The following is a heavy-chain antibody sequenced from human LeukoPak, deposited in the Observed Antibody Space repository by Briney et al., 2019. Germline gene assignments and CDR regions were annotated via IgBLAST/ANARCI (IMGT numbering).Heavy chain of an antibody. CDR3: TTTAPSSGELGYLVYYYYGMDV. J-gene: IGHJ6*02. CDR1: GFTFSNAW. Sequence: GGSLRLSCAASGFTFSNAWMSWVRQAPGKGLEWVGRIKSKTDGGTTDYAAPVKGRFTISRDDSKNTLYLQMNSLKTEDTAVYYCTTTAPSSGELGYLVYYYYGMDVWGQGTTVTVSS. D-gene: IGHD3-10*01. CDR2: IKSKTDGGTT. V-gene: IGHV3-15*01.